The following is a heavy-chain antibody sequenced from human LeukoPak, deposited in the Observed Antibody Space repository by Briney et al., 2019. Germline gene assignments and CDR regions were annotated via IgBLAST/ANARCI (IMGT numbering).Heavy chain of an antibody. V-gene: IGHV3-74*01. CDR2: IGGDGSVT. Sequence: PGGSLRLSCTASGFSLRNYWMHWVRQAPGKRLVWISRIGGDGSVTNYADSVQGRFVISRDNAKNILYLQINSLRSEDTAVYYCARYSSPSGVASYYLDYWGHGTLVTVSS. J-gene: IGHJ4*01. CDR3: ARYSSPSGVASYYLDY. D-gene: IGHD6-19*01. CDR1: GFSLRNYW.